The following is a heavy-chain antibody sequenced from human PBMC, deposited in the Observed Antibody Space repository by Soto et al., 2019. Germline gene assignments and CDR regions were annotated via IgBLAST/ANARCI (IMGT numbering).Heavy chain of an antibody. CDR2: IYYSGST. V-gene: IGHV4-59*01. J-gene: IGHJ6*03. Sequence: SETLSLTCTVSGGSISSYYWSWIRQPPGKGLEWIGYIYYSGSTNYNPSLKSRVTISVDTSKNQFSLKLSSVTAADTAVYYCARGTALMVYATGNHYMDVWGKGTTVTVSS. CDR3: ARGTALMVYATGNHYMDV. CDR1: GGSISSYY. D-gene: IGHD2-8*01.